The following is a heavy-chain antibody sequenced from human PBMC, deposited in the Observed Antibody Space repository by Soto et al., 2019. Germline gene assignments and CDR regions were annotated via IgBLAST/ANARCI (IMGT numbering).Heavy chain of an antibody. Sequence: EVQLVESGGGLVQPGRSLRLSCVGSGFIADDYTMHWVRQAPGKGLEWVSGISSKSETINYADSVKGRFTIPRDNGKNSLFLQMNNRRPEDRDWSYWVKDMKGGGMTTIYYFDSWGDGTLVTVTS. V-gene: IGHV3-9*02. CDR2: ISSKSETI. D-gene: IGHD3-3*01. CDR3: VKDMKGGGMTTIYYFDS. J-gene: IGHJ4*01. CDR1: GFIADDYT.